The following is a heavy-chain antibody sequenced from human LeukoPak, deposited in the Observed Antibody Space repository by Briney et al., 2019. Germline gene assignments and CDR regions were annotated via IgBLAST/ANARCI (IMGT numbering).Heavy chain of an antibody. CDR3: ARDSELAPGN. V-gene: IGHV3-11*06. J-gene: IGHJ4*02. CDR1: GFIFSDYY. D-gene: IGHD1-26*01. Sequence: KTGGSLRLSCAASGFIFSDYYMSWIRQAPGKGLEWVSYISSSGSYTNYADSVKGRFTISRENAKNSLYLQMNSLRAEDTAIYYCARDSELAPGNWGQGTLVTVSS. CDR2: ISSSGSYT.